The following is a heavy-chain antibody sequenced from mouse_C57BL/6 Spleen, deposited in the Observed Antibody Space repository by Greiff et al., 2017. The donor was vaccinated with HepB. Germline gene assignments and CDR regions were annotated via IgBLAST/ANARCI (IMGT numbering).Heavy chain of an antibody. CDR2: IYPRDGST. V-gene: IGHV1-78*01. CDR1: GYTFTDHT. J-gene: IGHJ4*01. Sequence: QVQLQQSDAELVKPGASVKISCKVSGYTFTDHTIHWMKQRPEQGLEWIGYIYPRDGSTKYNEKFKGKATLTADKSSSTAYMQLNSLTSEDSAVYFCARPMNYYPHYYAMDYWGQGTSVTVSS. D-gene: IGHD1-1*01. CDR3: ARPMNYYPHYYAMDY.